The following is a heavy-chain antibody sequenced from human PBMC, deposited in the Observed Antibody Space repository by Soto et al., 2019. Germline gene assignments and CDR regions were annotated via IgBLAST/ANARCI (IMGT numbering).Heavy chain of an antibody. V-gene: IGHV4-39*01. J-gene: IGHJ4*02. CDR3: ARHYSSGWDYFDY. CDR2: MYYSGST. Sequence: PSETLSLTCTVSGCSISSSNYHWGWIRQPPGKGLEWIGSMYYSGSTYYNPSLKSRVTISVDTSKNQFSLKVTSVTAADTAVYYCARHYSSGWDYFDYWGQGTLVTVSS. CDR1: GCSISSSNYH. D-gene: IGHD6-19*01.